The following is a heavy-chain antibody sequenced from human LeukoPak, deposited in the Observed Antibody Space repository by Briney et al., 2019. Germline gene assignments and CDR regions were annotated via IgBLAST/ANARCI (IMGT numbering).Heavy chain of an antibody. CDR1: GFTFDDYA. Sequence: GGSLRLSCTASGFTFDDYAMHWVRQAPGKGLEWVSGISWNSGSIGYADSVKGRFTISRDNAKNSLYLQMNSLRAEDTALYYCAKVAGAYPLDAFDIWGQGTMVTVSS. D-gene: IGHD1-26*01. J-gene: IGHJ3*02. CDR3: AKVAGAYPLDAFDI. CDR2: ISWNSGSI. V-gene: IGHV3-9*01.